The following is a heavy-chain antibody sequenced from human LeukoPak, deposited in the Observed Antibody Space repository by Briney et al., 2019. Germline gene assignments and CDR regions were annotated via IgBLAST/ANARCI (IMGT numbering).Heavy chain of an antibody. D-gene: IGHD4-17*01. V-gene: IGHV4-30-2*01. Sequence: SETLSLTCTVSGGFISSGGYYWSWLRQPPGKGLEWIGYIYHSGSTYYNPSLKSRVTISVDTSKNQFSLKLSSVTAADTAVYYCARQPGHGDHLFAPWGQGTLVTVSS. CDR2: IYHSGST. J-gene: IGHJ5*02. CDR1: GGFISSGGYY. CDR3: ARQPGHGDHLFAP.